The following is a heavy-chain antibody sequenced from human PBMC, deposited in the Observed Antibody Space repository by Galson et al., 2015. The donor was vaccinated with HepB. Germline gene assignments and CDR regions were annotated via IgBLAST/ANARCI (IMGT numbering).Heavy chain of an antibody. V-gene: IGHV3-33*06. CDR1: GFTFSSYG. CDR2: IWYDGSNK. D-gene: IGHD4-17*01. CDR3: AKAYGDPLVFDY. J-gene: IGHJ4*02. Sequence: SLRLSCAAPGFTFSSYGMHWVRQAPGKGLEWVAVIWYDGSNKYYADSVKGRFTISRDNSKNTLYLQMNSLRAEDTAVYYCAKAYGDPLVFDYWGQGTLVTVSS.